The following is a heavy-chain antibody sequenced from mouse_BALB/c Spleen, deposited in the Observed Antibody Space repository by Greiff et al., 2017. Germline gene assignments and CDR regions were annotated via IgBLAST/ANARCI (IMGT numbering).Heavy chain of an antibody. CDR3: ARMEDYYGSSPYYAMDY. D-gene: IGHD1-1*01. CDR2: IYPYNGGT. CDR1: GYTFTDYN. Sequence: EVQLQQSGPELVKPGASVKISCKASGYTFTDYNMHWVKQSHGKSLEWIGYIYPYNGGTGYNQKFKSKATLTVDNSSSTAYMELRSLTSEDSAVYYCARMEDYYGSSPYYAMDYWGQGTSVTVSS. V-gene: IGHV1S29*02. J-gene: IGHJ4*01.